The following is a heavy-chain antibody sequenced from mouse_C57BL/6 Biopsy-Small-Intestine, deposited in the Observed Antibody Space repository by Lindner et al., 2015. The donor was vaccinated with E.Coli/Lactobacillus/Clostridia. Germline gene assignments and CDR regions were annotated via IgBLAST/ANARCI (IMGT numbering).Heavy chain of an antibody. J-gene: IGHJ4*01. CDR1: GYSFTSYY. V-gene: IGHV1-66*01. D-gene: IGHD3-1*01. CDR3: ARNGPAYAMDY. CDR2: IYPGSGNT. Sequence: VQLQESGPELVKPGASVKISCKASGYSFTSYYIHWVKQRPGQGLEWIGWIYPGSGNTKYNEKFKGKATLTADTSSSTAYMQLSSLTSEDSAVYFCARNGPAYAMDYWGQGTSVTVSS.